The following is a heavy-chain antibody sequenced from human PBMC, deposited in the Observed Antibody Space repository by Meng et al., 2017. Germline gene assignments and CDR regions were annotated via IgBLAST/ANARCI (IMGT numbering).Heavy chain of an antibody. Sequence: SVKVSCKASGGTFSSYAISWVRQAPGQGLEWMGGIIPIFGTANYAQKFQGRVTITADESTSTAYMELSSLRSEDTAVYYCARDRAGYCSGGSCYGLDYWGQGTLVTVPQ. V-gene: IGHV1-69*13. J-gene: IGHJ4*02. CDR3: ARDRAGYCSGGSCYGLDY. D-gene: IGHD2-15*01. CDR1: GGTFSSYA. CDR2: IIPIFGTA.